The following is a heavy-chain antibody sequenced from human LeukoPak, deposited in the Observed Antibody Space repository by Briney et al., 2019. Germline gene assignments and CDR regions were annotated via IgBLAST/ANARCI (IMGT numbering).Heavy chain of an antibody. CDR2: INPNSGGT. CDR1: GYTFTGYF. V-gene: IGHV1-2*06. D-gene: IGHD3-3*01. CDR3: ARGRRFLEWLLVY. J-gene: IGHJ4*02. Sequence: ASVKVSCKASGYTFTGYFINWVRQAPGQGLEWMGRINPNSGGTNYAQKFQGRVTMTRDTSITTAYMEMSWLTSDDTAVYYCARGRRFLEWLLVYWGQGTLVSVSS.